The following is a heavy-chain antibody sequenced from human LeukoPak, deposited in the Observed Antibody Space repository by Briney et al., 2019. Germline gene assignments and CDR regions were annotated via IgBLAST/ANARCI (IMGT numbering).Heavy chain of an antibody. CDR2: INTHKGNT. V-gene: IGHV1-18*04. CDR3: ATYYSGSGSFTTQFDH. CDR1: SSTFSTYG. J-gene: IGHJ4*02. D-gene: IGHD3-10*01. Sequence: ASVKVSCKTSSSTFSTYGITWVRQAPGQGLEWMGWINTHKGNTYYAREFQDRVSMTTDASTTTAYMELRSLRSDDTAIYYCATYYSGSGSFTTQFDHWDQGTLVTVSS.